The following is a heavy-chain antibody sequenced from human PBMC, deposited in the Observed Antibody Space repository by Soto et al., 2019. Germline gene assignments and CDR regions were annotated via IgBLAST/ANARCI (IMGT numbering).Heavy chain of an antibody. D-gene: IGHD3-22*01. CDR1: GYTFTSYG. V-gene: IGHV1-18*01. CDR2: ISAYNGNT. Sequence: SAVKLSCKASGYTFTSYGISWVRQAPGQGLEWMGWISAYNGNTNYAQKLQGRVTMTTDTSTSTAYMELRSLRSDDTAVYYCARVYYDSSGTDYWGQGSLVSVSS. J-gene: IGHJ4*02. CDR3: ARVYYDSSGTDY.